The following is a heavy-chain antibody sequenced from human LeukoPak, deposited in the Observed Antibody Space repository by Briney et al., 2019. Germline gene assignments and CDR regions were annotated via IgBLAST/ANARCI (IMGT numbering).Heavy chain of an antibody. J-gene: IGHJ4*02. Sequence: SETLSLTCTVSGGSISSSSYYWGWIRQPPGKGLEWIGSIYDSGSTYYNPSLKSRVTISVDTSKNQFSLKLSSVTAADTAVYYCARDVGAYSSSDFDYWGQGTLVTVSS. V-gene: IGHV4-39*07. CDR1: GGSISSSSYY. CDR2: IYDSGST. D-gene: IGHD6-13*01. CDR3: ARDVGAYSSSDFDY.